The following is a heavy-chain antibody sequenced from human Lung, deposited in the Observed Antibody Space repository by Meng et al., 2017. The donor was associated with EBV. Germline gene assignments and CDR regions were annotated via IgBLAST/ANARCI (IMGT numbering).Heavy chain of an antibody. Sequence: VEAVGSGAGVKTPVASVQLSLADSGFVCTSYAISWVRQDPGQGLQYMGCISAYNGNTNYAQELQGRVTMTTDTSTSTAYKELRSLRFDDTAVYYCARFYCSSTSCPHVLFDYWGQGTLVTVSS. V-gene: IGHV1-18*01. CDR2: ISAYNGNT. J-gene: IGHJ4*02. CDR1: GFVCTSYA. D-gene: IGHD2-2*01. CDR3: ARFYCSSTSCPHVLFDY.